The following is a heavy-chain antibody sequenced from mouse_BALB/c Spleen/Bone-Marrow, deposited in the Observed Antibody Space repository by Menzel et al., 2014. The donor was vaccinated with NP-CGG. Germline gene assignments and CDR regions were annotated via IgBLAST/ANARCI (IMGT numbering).Heavy chain of an antibody. D-gene: IGHD2-14*01. V-gene: IGHV1-20*02. Sequence: EVQRVESGPELVKPGASVKISCKASGYSFTGNFMNWVKQSHGKSLEWIGRINPYNGDTFYNQKFKGKATLTVDKSSSTAHMELLSLASEDSAVFYCGTGGGNYGMDYWVKEPQSPSPQ. CDR3: GTGGGNYGMDY. CDR1: GYSFTGNF. J-gene: IGHJ4*01. CDR2: INPYNGDT.